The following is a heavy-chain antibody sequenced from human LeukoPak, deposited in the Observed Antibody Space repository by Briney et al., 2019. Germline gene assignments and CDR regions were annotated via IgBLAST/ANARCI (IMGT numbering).Heavy chain of an antibody. CDR3: ARAAKYDYVWGSHRSNDAFDI. CDR1: GGTFSSYT. D-gene: IGHD3-16*02. J-gene: IGHJ3*02. Sequence: ASVKVSCKASGGTFSSYTISWVRQAPGQGLEWMGRIIPILGIANYAQKFQGRVTITADKSTSTAYMELSSLRSEDTAVYYCARAAKYDYVWGSHRSNDAFDIWGQGTMVTVSS. CDR2: IIPILGIA. V-gene: IGHV1-69*02.